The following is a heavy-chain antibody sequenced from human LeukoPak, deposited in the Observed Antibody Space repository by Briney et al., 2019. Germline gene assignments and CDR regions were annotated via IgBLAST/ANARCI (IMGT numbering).Heavy chain of an antibody. CDR3: ARVRGSSGSYEYYHYMDV. V-gene: IGHV4-59*12. CDR2: IYYSGTT. D-gene: IGHD1-26*01. Sequence: SETLSLTCTVSGGSINNYYWSWIRQPPGKGLEWIAYIYYSGTTYYNPSLGSRVTISVDTSKNQFSLKLSSVTAADTAVYYCARVRGSSGSYEYYHYMDVWGKGTTVTISS. J-gene: IGHJ6*03. CDR1: GGSINNYY.